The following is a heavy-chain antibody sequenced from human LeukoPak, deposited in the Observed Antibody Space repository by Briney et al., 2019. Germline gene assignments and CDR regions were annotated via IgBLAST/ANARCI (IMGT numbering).Heavy chain of an antibody. V-gene: IGHV4-34*01. J-gene: IGHJ6*03. D-gene: IGHD3-10*01. CDR1: GGSFSGYY. Sequence: PSETLSLTCAVYGGSFSGYYWSWIRQPPGKGLEWIGEINHSGSTNYNPSLKSRVTISVDTSKNQFSLKLSSVTAADTAVYYCARLRGSGSSPYYYYYYMDVWGKGTTVTISS. CDR2: INHSGST. CDR3: ARLRGSGSSPYYYYYYMDV.